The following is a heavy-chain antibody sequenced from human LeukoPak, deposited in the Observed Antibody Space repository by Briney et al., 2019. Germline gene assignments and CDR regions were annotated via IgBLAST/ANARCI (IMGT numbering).Heavy chain of an antibody. Sequence: GGSLRLSCGASGFTFNSYAMSWVRQAPGKGLEWVSAISSGDRTYYGDSVKGRFTISRDNSKNTLYLQMNSLRAEDTAVYYCANLAAAAGHPFDFWGQGTLVTVSS. CDR1: GFTFNSYA. CDR2: ISSGDRT. CDR3: ANLAAAAGHPFDF. V-gene: IGHV3-23*01. J-gene: IGHJ4*02. D-gene: IGHD6-13*01.